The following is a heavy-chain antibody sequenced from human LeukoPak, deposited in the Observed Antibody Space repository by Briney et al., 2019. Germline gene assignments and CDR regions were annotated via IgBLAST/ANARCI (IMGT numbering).Heavy chain of an antibody. V-gene: IGHV4-4*09. J-gene: IGHJ3*01. CDR3: ARLSAAVHLGAFDL. D-gene: IGHD3-3*01. CDR2: IHTSGSN. Sequence: PSETLSLTCAVSGVSISPYYWAWIRQPPGKGLEWIGYIHTSGSNNQYPSLKSRVTISVDKSKNHFSLRLTSVTAADTAVYYCARLSAAVHLGAFDLWGQGSMVTVSS. CDR1: GVSISPYY.